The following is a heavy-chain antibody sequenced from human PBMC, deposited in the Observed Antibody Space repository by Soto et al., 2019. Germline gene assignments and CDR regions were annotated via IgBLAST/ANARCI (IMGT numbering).Heavy chain of an antibody. CDR1: GFTFSSYA. Sequence: GGSLRLSCAASGFTFSSYAMSWVRQAPGKGLEWVSAISGSGGSTYYADSVKGRFTISRDNSKNTLYLQMNSLRAEDTAVYYCAKDLYSYGYKPNLGYFGYYYYYMDVWGKGTTVTVSS. V-gene: IGHV3-23*01. J-gene: IGHJ6*03. CDR2: ISGSGGST. D-gene: IGHD5-18*01. CDR3: AKDLYSYGYKPNLGYFGYYYYYMDV.